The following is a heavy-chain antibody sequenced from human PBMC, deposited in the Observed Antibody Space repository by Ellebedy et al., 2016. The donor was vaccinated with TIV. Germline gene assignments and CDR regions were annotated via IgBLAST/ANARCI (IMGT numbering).Heavy chain of an antibody. CDR1: GGSFSGYY. J-gene: IGHJ4*02. D-gene: IGHD6-19*01. Sequence: SETLSLTXAVYGGSFSGYYWSWIRQPPGKGLEWIGEINHSGSTNYNPSLKSRVTISVDTSKNQFSLKLSSVTAADTAVYYCARVIGHSSGWYGHWGQGTLVTVSS. CDR3: ARVIGHSSGWYGH. V-gene: IGHV4-34*01. CDR2: INHSGST.